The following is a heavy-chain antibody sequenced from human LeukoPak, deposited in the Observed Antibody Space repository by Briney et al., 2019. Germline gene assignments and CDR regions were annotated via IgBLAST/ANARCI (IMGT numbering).Heavy chain of an antibody. J-gene: IGHJ4*02. D-gene: IGHD5-18*01. V-gene: IGHV4-59*01. CDR2: IYYSGST. CDR1: GGSISGYY. Sequence: PSETLSLTCTVSGGSISGYYWSWIRQPPGKGLEWIGYIYYSGSTNYNPSLKSRVTISVDTSKNQFSLKLSSVTAADTAVYYCARGVYSYTTFDYWGQGTLVTVSS. CDR3: ARGVYSYTTFDY.